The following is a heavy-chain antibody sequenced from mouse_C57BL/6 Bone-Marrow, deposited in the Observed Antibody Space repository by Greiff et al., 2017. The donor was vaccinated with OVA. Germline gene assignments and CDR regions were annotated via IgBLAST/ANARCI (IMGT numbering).Heavy chain of an antibody. J-gene: IGHJ1*03. D-gene: IGHD2-12*01. Sequence: QVQLQQSGPELVRPGASVKMSCKASGYTFTSYNMHWVKQTPRQGLEWIGAIYPGNGDTSYNQKFKGKAPLPVDKSSSTAYMQLSSLTSEVSAVYCCARELPPYCYLDDWGTGTTVTVSS. CDR3: ARELPPYCYLDD. CDR1: GYTFTSYN. V-gene: IGHV1-12*01. CDR2: IYPGNGDT.